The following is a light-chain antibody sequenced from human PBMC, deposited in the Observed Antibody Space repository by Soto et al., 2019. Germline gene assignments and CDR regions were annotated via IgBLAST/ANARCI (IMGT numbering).Light chain of an antibody. V-gene: IGKV3-20*01. CDR2: GAS. CDR1: QSVSNNF. Sequence: EIVLTQSPGTLSLSLGERATLSCRASQSVSNNFFAWYQHKPGQAPRLVISGASTRATGIPDRFSGSGSGTDFSLIISRLEPEDFAVYYCQQYGTSPTFGQGTKVEIK. J-gene: IGKJ1*01. CDR3: QQYGTSPT.